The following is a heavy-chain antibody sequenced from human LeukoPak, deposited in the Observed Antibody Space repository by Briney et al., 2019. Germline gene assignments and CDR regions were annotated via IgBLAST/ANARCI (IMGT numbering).Heavy chain of an antibody. CDR2: IYPGDSDT. CDR1: GYTFATQW. J-gene: IGHJ5*02. D-gene: IGHD1-7*01. V-gene: IGHV5-51*01. CDR3: ARRTTGTTGNPWFDP. Sequence: GESLKISCKTSGYTFATQWIAWVRQIPGKGLEWMGIIYPGDSDTRYSPSFQGQVTISADKSITTAYLQWNSLKASDTAIYYCARRTTGTTGNPWFDPWGQGTLVTVSS.